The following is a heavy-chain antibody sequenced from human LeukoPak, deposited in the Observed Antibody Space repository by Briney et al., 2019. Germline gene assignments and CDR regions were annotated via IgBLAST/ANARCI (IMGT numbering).Heavy chain of an antibody. J-gene: IGHJ4*02. Sequence: GGSLRLSCAASGFTFSSYSMNWVRQAPGKGLEWVSYISSSSSTIYYADSVKGRFTISRDNAKNSLYLQMNSLRAEDTAVYYCARVRQWLGSYYFDYWGQGTLVTVSS. V-gene: IGHV3-48*04. CDR2: ISSSSSTI. CDR1: GFTFSSYS. D-gene: IGHD6-19*01. CDR3: ARVRQWLGSYYFDY.